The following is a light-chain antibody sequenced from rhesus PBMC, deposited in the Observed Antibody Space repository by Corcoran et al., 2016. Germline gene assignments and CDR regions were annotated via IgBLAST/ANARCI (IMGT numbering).Light chain of an antibody. CDR2: SAY. J-gene: IGKJ4*01. CDR3: QQYNDLLLT. CDR1: ESVGSY. V-gene: IGKV3-40*03. Sequence: EIVMTQSPATLSLSPGETATLSCRASESVGSYLAWYQQNPGQPPKLLVHSAYVRATGIPDRFSGSGSRTEVTLTISSLEPEDVGVYHCQQYNDLLLTFGGGTKVELK.